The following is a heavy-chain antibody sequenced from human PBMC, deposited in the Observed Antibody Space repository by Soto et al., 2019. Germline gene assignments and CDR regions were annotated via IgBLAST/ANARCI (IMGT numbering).Heavy chain of an antibody. V-gene: IGHV3-9*01. CDR3: PKDSHTDV. CDR1: GFTFDDYA. Sequence: GGSLRLSCAASGFTFDDYAMHWVRQAPGKGLEWVSGISWNSGSIGYADSVKGRFTISRDNAKNSLYLQMNSLRAEDTALYYCPKDSHTDVWGKGTTVTVSS. J-gene: IGHJ6*03. CDR2: ISWNSGSI.